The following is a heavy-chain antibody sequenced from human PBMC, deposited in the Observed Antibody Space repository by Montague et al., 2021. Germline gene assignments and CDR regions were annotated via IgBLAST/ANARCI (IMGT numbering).Heavy chain of an antibody. Sequence: SETLSLTCSVSGDSINGWYWSGIRQPPGKGLEWIGSVFYSGATNYNPSLKSRVTMSADTSKNQVSLKVNSVTAADTAVYYCARQGFYESGGFFIWGLGTLVTVSS. CDR1: GDSINGWY. CDR3: ARQGFYESGGFFI. CDR2: VFYSGAT. V-gene: IGHV4-59*01. J-gene: IGHJ4*02. D-gene: IGHD3-22*01.